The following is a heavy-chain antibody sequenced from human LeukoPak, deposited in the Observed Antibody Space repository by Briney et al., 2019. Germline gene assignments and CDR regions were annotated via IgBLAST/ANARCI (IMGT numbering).Heavy chain of an antibody. CDR2: INQAGSEK. D-gene: IGHD6-13*01. V-gene: IGHV3-7*01. J-gene: IGHJ4*02. CDR3: ARDGTAAGLYFDY. CDR1: GFTFSAHW. Sequence: GGSLRLSCAASGFTFSAHWMSRVRQAPGKGLEGVANINQAGSEKHYVDSVKGRFTISRDTAKSSMYLQMNSLRAEDTAVYYCARDGTAAGLYFDYWGQGTLVTVSS.